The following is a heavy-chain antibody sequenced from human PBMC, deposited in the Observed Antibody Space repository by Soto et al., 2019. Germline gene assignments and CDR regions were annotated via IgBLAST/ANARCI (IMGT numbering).Heavy chain of an antibody. J-gene: IGHJ5*02. CDR2: IYYSGST. D-gene: IGHD6-19*01. Sequence: PSETLSLTSIVSGGSINSSSYFWVWVRHPPGKGLEWIGSIYYSGSTYYNPSLRSRVTISVDTSKNQFSLKLSSVTAADTAVFYCARHYSSGSRNWFDPWGQGTLVTVSS. V-gene: IGHV4-39*01. CDR3: ARHYSSGSRNWFDP. CDR1: GGSINSSSYF.